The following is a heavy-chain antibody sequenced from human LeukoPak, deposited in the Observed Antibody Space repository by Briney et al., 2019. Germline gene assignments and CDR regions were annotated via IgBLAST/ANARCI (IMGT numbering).Heavy chain of an antibody. V-gene: IGHV3-66*03. CDR1: GFSVSNYY. Sequence: PEGALRLSCVGSGFSVSNYYMNWLRQAPRKGLEWVSLIRDCGETFYVDSVTDRFTIPRDNSKNTVYLQMNRLRVEDTAGYLCPGDRAVTRVWVEFDSWGQGTLVTVSS. CDR3: PGDRAVTRVWVEFDS. CDR2: IRDCGET. D-gene: IGHD3-16*01. J-gene: IGHJ5*01.